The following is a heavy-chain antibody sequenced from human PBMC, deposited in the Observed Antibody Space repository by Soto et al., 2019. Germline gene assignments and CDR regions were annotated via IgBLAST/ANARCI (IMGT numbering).Heavy chain of an antibody. J-gene: IGHJ5*02. CDR2: IYHSGSTYYT. Sequence: SETQSLTCAVSGGSIRSGGYSWSWIRQPPGKGLEWIGYIYHSGSTYYTYYNPSLKSRVTISVDRSKNQFSLKLSSVTAADTAVYYCARVPSPWGQGTLVTVSS. CDR3: ARVPSP. V-gene: IGHV4-30-2*01. CDR1: GGSIRSGGYS.